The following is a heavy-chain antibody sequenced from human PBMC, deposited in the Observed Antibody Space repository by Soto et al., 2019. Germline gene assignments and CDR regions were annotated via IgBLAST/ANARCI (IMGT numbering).Heavy chain of an antibody. CDR1: GGSISPHY. CDR2: IYYSGTT. D-gene: IGHD1-26*01. V-gene: IGHV4-59*11. Sequence: SETLSLTCTVSGGSISPHYWSWIRQPPGKGLEWIGYIYYSGTTNYNPSLRSRVTMSVDTSKNRFSLNLSSVTAADTAVYYCASAAWASGFISYFDSWGKGTLVTVSS. CDR3: ASAAWASGFISYFDS. J-gene: IGHJ4*02.